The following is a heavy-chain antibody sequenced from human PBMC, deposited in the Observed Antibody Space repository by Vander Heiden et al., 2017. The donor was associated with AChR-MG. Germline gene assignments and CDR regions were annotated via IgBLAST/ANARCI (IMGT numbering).Heavy chain of an antibody. D-gene: IGHD3-10*01. Sequence: QVQLVQSGAEVKKPGASVKVSCKVSGYTLTEFSMHWVRQAPGKGLEWMGGFDPEDGETIYAQKFQGRVTMTEDTSTDTAYMELSSLRSEDTAVYYCATSSYYGSGSYYIPRNYYYYGMDVWGQGTTVTVSS. CDR2: FDPEDGET. CDR1: GYTLTEFS. J-gene: IGHJ6*02. CDR3: ATSSYYGSGSYYIPRNYYYYGMDV. V-gene: IGHV1-24*01.